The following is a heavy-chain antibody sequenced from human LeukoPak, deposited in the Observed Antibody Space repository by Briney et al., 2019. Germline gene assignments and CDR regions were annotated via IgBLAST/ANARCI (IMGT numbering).Heavy chain of an antibody. V-gene: IGHV3-21*01. Sequence: GGSLRLSCAASGFAFSSYSMNWVRQAPGKGLEWVSSVSRRSSFIFYADSVQGRFTVSRDDAKDSLFLQMNSLRAEDTAVYYCARVSDAYDYFFDYWGQGTLVTVSP. J-gene: IGHJ4*02. CDR2: VSRRSSFI. CDR3: ARVSDAYDYFFDY. D-gene: IGHD5-12*01. CDR1: GFAFSSYS.